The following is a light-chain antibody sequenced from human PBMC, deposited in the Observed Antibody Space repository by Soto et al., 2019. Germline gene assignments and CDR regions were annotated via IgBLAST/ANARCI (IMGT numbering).Light chain of an antibody. Sequence: EIVMTQCPATLSVSPGERATLSCRASQSVSSNLAWYQQKPGQAPSLLIYGASTRATGTPARFSGSGSGTEFTLTISSLQSEDFAVYYCQQYIRWPLTFGGGTKVDIK. V-gene: IGKV3-15*01. CDR2: GAS. CDR1: QSVSSN. J-gene: IGKJ4*01. CDR3: QQYIRWPLT.